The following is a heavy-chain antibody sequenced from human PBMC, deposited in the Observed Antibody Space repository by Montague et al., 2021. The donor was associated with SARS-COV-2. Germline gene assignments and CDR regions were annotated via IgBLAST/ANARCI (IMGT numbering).Heavy chain of an antibody. CDR2: IYDGGAA. D-gene: IGHD4-23*01. CDR1: GGSITGYY. Sequence: SETLSLTCTVSGGSITGYYWSWLRRPPGKGLEWIAYIYDGGAANYNPSLGSRVTISTDTSKNQLSLKVNSVTAADTAVYYCAMDHPYGGLRGTYDIGGQGTWATVSS. V-gene: IGHV4-59*01. J-gene: IGHJ3*02. CDR3: AMDHPYGGLRGTYDI.